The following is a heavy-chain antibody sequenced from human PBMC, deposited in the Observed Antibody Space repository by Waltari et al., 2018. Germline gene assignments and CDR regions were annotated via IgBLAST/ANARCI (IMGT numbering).Heavy chain of an antibody. CDR3: ARVAQRTYRSPVPGRDYYYGMDV. D-gene: IGHD1-1*01. V-gene: IGHV3-74*01. CDR2: INSDETMT. Sequence: EEKVVESGGGLVQPGESLRLSCVASGFPFGHYRFHWVRQPPGKGLVWVSGINSDETMTSYADSVKGRFTISRDNAKKTLYLQMNRLRAEDTAVYYCARVAQRTYRSPVPGRDYYYGMDVWGQGTTVTVSS. J-gene: IGHJ6*02. CDR1: GFPFGHYR.